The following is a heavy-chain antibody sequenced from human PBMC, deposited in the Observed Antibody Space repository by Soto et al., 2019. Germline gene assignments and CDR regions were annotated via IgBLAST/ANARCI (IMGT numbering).Heavy chain of an antibody. V-gene: IGHV4-31*03. CDR1: GGSISSGGYY. CDR2: IYYSGST. J-gene: IGHJ4*02. CDR3: ATSAAGTVTTYYFDY. D-gene: IGHD4-4*01. Sequence: SETLSLTCTVSGGSISSGGYYWSLIRQHPGKGLEWIGYIYYSGSTYYNPSLKIRVTISVDTSKNQFSLKLSSVTAADTAVYYCATSAAGTVTTYYFDYWGQGTLVTVSS.